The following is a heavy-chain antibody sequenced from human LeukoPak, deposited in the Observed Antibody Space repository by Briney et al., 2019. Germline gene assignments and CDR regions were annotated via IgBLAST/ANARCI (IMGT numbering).Heavy chain of an antibody. CDR2: ISSSSSYI. CDR1: GFTFSSYS. J-gene: IGHJ3*02. CDR3: ASTVVTAIHVDAFDI. D-gene: IGHD2-21*02. V-gene: IGHV3-21*01. Sequence: GGSLRLSCAASGFTFSSYSMNWVRQAPGKGLEWVSSISSSSSYIYYADSVKGRFTISRDNAKNSLYLQMNSLRAEDTAVYYCASTVVTAIHVDAFDIWGQGTMVTASS.